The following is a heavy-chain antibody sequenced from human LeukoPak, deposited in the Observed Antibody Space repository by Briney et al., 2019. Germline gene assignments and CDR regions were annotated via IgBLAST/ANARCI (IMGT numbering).Heavy chain of an antibody. CDR1: GFTVSTNY. Sequence: GGSLRLSCAASGFTVSTNYMSWARQAPGKGLEWVSVVYSDGKTCYADAVKGRFTISKDSSRNTLYLQMDSLRAEDTAVYYCEGWERPFDYRGQGTLVTVSS. J-gene: IGHJ4*02. CDR3: EGWERPFDY. CDR2: VYSDGKT. V-gene: IGHV3-53*01. D-gene: IGHD1-26*01.